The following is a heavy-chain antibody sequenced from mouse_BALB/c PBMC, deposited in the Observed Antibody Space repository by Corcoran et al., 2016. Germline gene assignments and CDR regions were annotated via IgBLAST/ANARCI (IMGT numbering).Heavy chain of an antibody. CDR1: GYTFTDYY. CDR2: SNPNNGDT. V-gene: IGHV1-26*01. Sequence: EVQLQQSGPELVKPGASVKMSCKASGYTFTDYYMKWMKQSLGKSLEWIGDSNPNNGDTNYNQKFKGKATLTVDKSSSTAYMQLNSLTSEDSAVYFCARERDWFFDVWGAGTTVTVSS. CDR3: ARERDWFFDV. J-gene: IGHJ1*01.